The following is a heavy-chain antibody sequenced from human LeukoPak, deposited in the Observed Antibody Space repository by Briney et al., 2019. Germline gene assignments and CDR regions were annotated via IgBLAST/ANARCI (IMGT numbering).Heavy chain of an antibody. CDR2: ITTSGATT. D-gene: IGHD3-22*01. V-gene: IGHV3-23*01. CDR1: GFTFDDYA. CDR3: AIMHGYYDGSGYWVQ. Sequence: GRSLRLSCAASGFTFDDYAMHWVRQAPGKGLEWVSFITTSGATTSYADSVKSRFTISRDNPRNTLYMQMNSLRDEDTALYYCAIMHGYYDGSGYWVQWGQGTLVTVSS. J-gene: IGHJ4*02.